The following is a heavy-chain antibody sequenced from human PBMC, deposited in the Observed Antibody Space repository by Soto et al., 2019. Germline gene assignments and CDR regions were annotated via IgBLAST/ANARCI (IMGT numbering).Heavy chain of an antibody. J-gene: IGHJ5*02. CDR1: GGSISSSSSY. D-gene: IGHD2-2*01. CDR2: IYYSGNT. V-gene: IGHV4-39*01. Sequence: PSETLSLTCTVSGGSISSSSSYWGLVRQPPGKGLEWIGNIYYSGNTYYNPSLKSRVTISADASKNQFSLKVTSVTAADTAVYYCARGYCSSTSCYGFAYWFDPWGQGTLVTVSS. CDR3: ARGYCSSTSCYGFAYWFDP.